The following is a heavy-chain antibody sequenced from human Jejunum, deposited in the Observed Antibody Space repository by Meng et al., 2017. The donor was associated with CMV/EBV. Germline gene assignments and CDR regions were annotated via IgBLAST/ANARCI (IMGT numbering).Heavy chain of an antibody. CDR2: ISFDGAKT. J-gene: IGHJ4*02. Sequence: SGLHFGSFAMDWVRQAPGKGLEWVTMISFDGAKTYYAESVKGRFTISRDNSNNALYLQMDSLRPEDTAVYYCAREKNGAYDPCFDYWGQGTLVTVSS. CDR1: GLHFGSFA. CDR3: AREKNGAYDPCFDY. V-gene: IGHV3-30-3*01. D-gene: IGHD3-22*01.